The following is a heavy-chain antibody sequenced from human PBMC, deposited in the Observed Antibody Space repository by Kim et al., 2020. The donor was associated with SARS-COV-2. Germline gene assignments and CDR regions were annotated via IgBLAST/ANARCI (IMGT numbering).Heavy chain of an antibody. CDR3: ARTIAVVQQN. D-gene: IGHD6-19*01. CDR2: YN. Sequence: YNDYAVSVKSRITINPDTSKNQFSLQLNSVTPEDTAVYYCARTIAVVQQNWGQGTLVTVSS. V-gene: IGHV6-1*01. J-gene: IGHJ1*01.